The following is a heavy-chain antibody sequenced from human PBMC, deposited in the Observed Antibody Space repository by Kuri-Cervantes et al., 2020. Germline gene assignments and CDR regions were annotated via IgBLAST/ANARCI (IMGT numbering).Heavy chain of an antibody. CDR3: ARGSGSGGYDY. V-gene: IGHV3-30*03. CDR2: ISCDGSNK. CDR1: GFTFSSFG. J-gene: IGHJ4*02. Sequence: GESLKISCAASGFTFSSFGMHWVRQAPGKGLEWVAVISCDGSNKYYADSVKGRFTISRDNSKNTLYLQMNSLRAEDTAVYYCARGSGSGGYDYWGQGTLVTVSS. D-gene: IGHD3-10*01.